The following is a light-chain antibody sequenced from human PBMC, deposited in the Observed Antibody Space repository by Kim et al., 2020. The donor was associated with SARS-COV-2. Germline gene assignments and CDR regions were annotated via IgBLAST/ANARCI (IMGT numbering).Light chain of an antibody. J-gene: IGKJ2*02. V-gene: IGKV1-5*03. CDR2: KAS. CDR3: QQYHSYVCT. Sequence: DIQMTQSPSTLSASVGDRVTITCRASQNINNWLAWYQQKPGKAPNLLIYKASTLQIGVPSRFSGSGSGTEFTLTISSLQSDDFATYFCQQYHSYVCTFGQGTKLEIK. CDR1: QNINNW.